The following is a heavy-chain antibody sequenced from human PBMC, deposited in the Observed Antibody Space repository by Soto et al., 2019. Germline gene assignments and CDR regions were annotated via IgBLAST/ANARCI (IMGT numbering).Heavy chain of an antibody. V-gene: IGHV3-21*04. J-gene: IGHJ6*02. Sequence: GGSLRLSCAASGFTFSTYTMHWVRQAPGKGLEWLSFITGYSNFKLYADSVEGRFSISRDNAKNSVYLEMNSLRADDTGVYYCARDLPGAKDYGMDVWGQGTTVTVS. CDR1: GFTFSTYT. CDR3: ARDLPGAKDYGMDV. CDR2: ITGYSNFK.